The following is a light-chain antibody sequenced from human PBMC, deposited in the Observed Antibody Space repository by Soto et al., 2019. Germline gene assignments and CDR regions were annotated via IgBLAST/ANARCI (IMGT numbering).Light chain of an antibody. J-gene: IGLJ2*01. V-gene: IGLV2-8*01. CDR2: EVT. CDR1: SSDVGGYNY. Sequence: QSVLTQPPSASGSPGQSVTISCTGTSSDVGGYNYVSWYQQHSGKAPKLMISEVTKRPSGVPDRFSGSKSGNTASLTVSGLQAEDEADYYCSSYAGTNNLVFGGGTKVTVL. CDR3: SSYAGTNNLV.